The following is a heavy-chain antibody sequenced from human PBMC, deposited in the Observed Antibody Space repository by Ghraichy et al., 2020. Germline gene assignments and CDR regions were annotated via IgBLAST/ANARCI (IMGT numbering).Heavy chain of an antibody. CDR1: GFTFSSYS. D-gene: IGHD3-22*01. CDR3: ARDGWYYYDSSGYYPSGLYYFDY. Sequence: GGSLRLSCAASGFTFSSYSMNWVRQAPGKGLEWVSYISSSSSTIYYADSVKGRFTISRDNAKNSLYLQMNSLRDEDTAVYYCARDGWYYYDSSGYYPSGLYYFDYWGQGTLVTVSS. J-gene: IGHJ4*02. V-gene: IGHV3-48*02. CDR2: ISSSSSTI.